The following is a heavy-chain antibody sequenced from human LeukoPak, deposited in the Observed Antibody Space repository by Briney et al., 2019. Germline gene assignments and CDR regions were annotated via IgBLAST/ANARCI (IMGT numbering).Heavy chain of an antibody. V-gene: IGHV4-39*01. CDR3: AGSLGGVFDY. Sequence: SETLSLTCTVSGGSISSSSYSWGWIRQPPGKGLEWIGSIYYSGSTYYNPSLKSRVTISVDTSKNQFSLKLSSVTAADTAVYYCAGSLGGVFDYWGQGTLVTVSS. CDR1: GGSISSSSYS. D-gene: IGHD3-16*01. CDR2: IYYSGST. J-gene: IGHJ4*02.